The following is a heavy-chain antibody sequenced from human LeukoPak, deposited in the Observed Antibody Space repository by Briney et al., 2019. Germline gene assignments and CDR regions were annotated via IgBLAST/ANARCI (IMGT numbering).Heavy chain of an antibody. Sequence: GGSLRLSCAASGFTFSSYAMSWVRRAPGKGLEWVSAISGSGGSTYYADSVKGQFTISRDNSKNTLYLQMNSLRAEDTAVYYCAKDAYSSGWYPFDYWGQGTLVTVSS. D-gene: IGHD6-19*01. CDR1: GFTFSSYA. CDR2: ISGSGGST. J-gene: IGHJ4*02. V-gene: IGHV3-23*01. CDR3: AKDAYSSGWYPFDY.